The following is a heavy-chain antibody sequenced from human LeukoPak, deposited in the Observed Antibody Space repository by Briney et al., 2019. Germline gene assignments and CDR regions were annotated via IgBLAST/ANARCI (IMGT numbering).Heavy chain of an antibody. CDR3: ASSNYYDSSSLDY. CDR2: IYYSGST. D-gene: IGHD3-22*01. J-gene: IGHJ4*02. V-gene: IGHV4-61*08. Sequence: PSETLSLTCTVSGGSISSGGYYWSWIRQHPGKGLEWIGYIYYSGSTNYNPSLKSRVTISVDTSKNQFSLKLSSVTAADTAVYYCASSNYYDSSSLDYWGQGTLVTVSS. CDR1: GGSISSGGYY.